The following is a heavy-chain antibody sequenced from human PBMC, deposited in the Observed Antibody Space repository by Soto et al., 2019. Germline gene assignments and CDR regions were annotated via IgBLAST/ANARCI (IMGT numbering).Heavy chain of an antibody. CDR3: VQSRCGGDCLQSYSSHSYYGLDV. CDR2: IYWDDDK. V-gene: IGHV2-5*02. CDR1: GFSLSTTGVG. Sequence: QITLKESGPTLVKPTQTLTLTCTFSGFSLSTTGVGVGWIRQPPGKALEWLALIYWDDDKRYSPSLKSRLTIPKATSKNQVVLTMTYMDPVDTATYYCVQSRCGGDCLQSYSSHSYYGLDVWGQGTTVTVSS. J-gene: IGHJ6*02. D-gene: IGHD2-21*01.